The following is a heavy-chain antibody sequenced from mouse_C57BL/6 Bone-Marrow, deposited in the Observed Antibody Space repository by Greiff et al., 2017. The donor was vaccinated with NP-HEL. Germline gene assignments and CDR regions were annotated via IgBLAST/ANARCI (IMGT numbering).Heavy chain of an antibody. V-gene: IGHV14-4*01. CDR1: GFNIKDDY. CDR3: TTGDYDGAWFAY. D-gene: IGHD2-4*01. Sequence: VQLQQSGAELVRPGASVKLSCTASGFNIKDDYMHWVKQRPEQGLEWIGWIDPENGDTEYASKFQGKATITADTSSNTAYLQLSSLTSEDTAVYYGTTGDYDGAWFAYWGQGTLVTVSA. J-gene: IGHJ3*01. CDR2: IDPENGDT.